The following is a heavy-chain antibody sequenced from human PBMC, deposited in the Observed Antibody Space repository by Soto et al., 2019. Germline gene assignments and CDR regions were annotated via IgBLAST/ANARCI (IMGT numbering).Heavy chain of an antibody. Sequence: QVQLQESGPGLVKPSQTLSLICTVSGGSINSGGYYWNWIRQHPGQGRECIGYIFCSGSTYYNPSLRSRVTISVDTSENQFSLNLSSVTAADTAVYFCATGYRPSGYSSSCVFDYWGQGTLVNVSS. CDR2: IFCSGST. D-gene: IGHD6-13*01. CDR3: ATGYRPSGYSSSCVFDY. V-gene: IGHV4-31*03. CDR1: GGSINSGGYY. J-gene: IGHJ4*01.